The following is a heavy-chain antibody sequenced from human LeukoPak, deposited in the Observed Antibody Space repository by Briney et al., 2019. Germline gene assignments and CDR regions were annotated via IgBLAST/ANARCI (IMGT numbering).Heavy chain of an antibody. CDR1: GYTFTSFH. V-gene: IGHV1-46*01. D-gene: IGHD3-22*01. CDR3: AREMGYYDSSAHYYYAMDV. Sequence: ASVKVSCKASGYTFTSFHMHRVRQAPGQGLEWMAIINPSGGGTSYPQKFQGRVTMTRDASISTAYMELSRLRSDDTAVYYCAREMGYYDSSAHYYYAMDVWGQGTTVTVSS. CDR2: INPSGGGT. J-gene: IGHJ6*02.